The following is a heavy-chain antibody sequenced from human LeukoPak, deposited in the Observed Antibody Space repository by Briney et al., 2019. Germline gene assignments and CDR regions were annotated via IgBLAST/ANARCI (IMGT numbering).Heavy chain of an antibody. CDR3: ATGLYDSSGYYFGY. CDR1: GYTLTELS. Sequence: ASVKVSCKVSGYTLTELSMHWVRQAPGKGLEWMGGFDPEDGEAIYAQKFQGRVTMTEDTSTDTAYMELSSLRSEDTAVYYCATGLYDSSGYYFGYWGQGTLVTVSS. V-gene: IGHV1-24*01. J-gene: IGHJ4*02. D-gene: IGHD3-22*01. CDR2: FDPEDGEA.